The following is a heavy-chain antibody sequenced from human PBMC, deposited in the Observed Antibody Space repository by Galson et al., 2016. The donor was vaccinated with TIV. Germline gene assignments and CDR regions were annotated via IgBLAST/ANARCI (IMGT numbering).Heavy chain of an antibody. J-gene: IGHJ4*02. V-gene: IGHV3-73*01. D-gene: IGHD2-15*01. CDR3: TKSEDFVVFHH. CDR2: VRTKPNNYAT. CDR1: GFTFSAST. Sequence: SLRLSCAASGFTFSASTMHWVRQASGKGLEWVARVRTKPNNYATAYAASVEGRFTISRDDSKNTAHLQMNSLITEDTAVYYCTKSEDFVVFHHWGQGALVAVSS.